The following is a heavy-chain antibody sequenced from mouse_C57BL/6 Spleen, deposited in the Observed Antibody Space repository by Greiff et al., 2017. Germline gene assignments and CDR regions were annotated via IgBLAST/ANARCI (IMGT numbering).Heavy chain of an antibody. V-gene: IGHV2-6*01. CDR2: IWGVGST. J-gene: IGHJ4*01. Sequence: VKLEESGPGLVAPSQSLSITCTVSGFSLTSYGVDWVRQSPGKGLEWLGVIWGVGSTNYNSALKSRLSISKDNAKSQVFLKMNSLQTDDTAMYYCARSYDYDGYYAMDYWGQGTSVTVSS. D-gene: IGHD2-4*01. CDR1: GFSLTSYG. CDR3: ARSYDYDGYYAMDY.